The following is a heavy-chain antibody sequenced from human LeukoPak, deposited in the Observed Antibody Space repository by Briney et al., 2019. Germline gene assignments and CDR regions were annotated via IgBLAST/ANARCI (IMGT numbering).Heavy chain of an antibody. D-gene: IGHD3-22*01. CDR2: IRYDGSNE. CDR3: ATNYYDSSGYYPFDY. Sequence: GGSLRLSCAASGFTFSSYGMHWVRQAPGKGLEWVAFIRYDGSNEYYGDSVKGRFTISRDNSKNTLYLQMNSLRAEDTAVYYCATNYYDSSGYYPFDYWGQGTLVTVSS. CDR1: GFTFSSYG. J-gene: IGHJ4*02. V-gene: IGHV3-30*02.